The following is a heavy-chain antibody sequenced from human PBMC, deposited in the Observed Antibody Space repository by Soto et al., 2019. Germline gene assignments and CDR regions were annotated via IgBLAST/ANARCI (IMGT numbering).Heavy chain of an antibody. V-gene: IGHV1-18*01. CDR3: AKSPRGEMATD. J-gene: IGHJ4*02. D-gene: IGHD5-12*01. CDR1: GYTFINYH. Sequence: QVQRVQSGGEVKKPGASVTVSCKASGYTFINYHITWVRQAPGQGLEWMAWINTYNGMTDYAQKFQGRVTMTRDTSTSTAYMELRNLGSDDTAVYFCAKSPRGEMATDWGQGTLVTVSS. CDR2: INTYNGMT.